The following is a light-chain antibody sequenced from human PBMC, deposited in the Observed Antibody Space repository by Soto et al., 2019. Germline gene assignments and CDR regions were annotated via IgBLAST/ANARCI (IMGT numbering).Light chain of an antibody. Sequence: QSVLTQPPSASGSPGQRVTISCTGSSSDVGGYNYVSWYQQHPGKAPKLMIYDVTKRPSGVPDRFSGSKSGNSASLTVSGLQAEDDSDYYSTSYAGSKQLELGGGTKVTVL. J-gene: IGLJ2*01. CDR1: SSDVGGYNY. CDR3: TSYAGSKQLE. V-gene: IGLV2-8*01. CDR2: DVT.